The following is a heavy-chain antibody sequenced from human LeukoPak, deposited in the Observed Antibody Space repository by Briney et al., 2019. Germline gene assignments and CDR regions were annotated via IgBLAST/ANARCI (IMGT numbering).Heavy chain of an antibody. Sequence: SETLSLTCTVSGGSISSYYWSWIRQPPGKGLEWIGYIYYSGSTNYNPSLKSRVTISVDTSKNQFSLKLSSVTAADTAVYYCARLRVAGPWVIDYWGQGTLVTVSS. CDR3: ARLRVAGPWVIDY. CDR1: GGSISSYY. D-gene: IGHD6-19*01. CDR2: IYYSGST. V-gene: IGHV4-59*08. J-gene: IGHJ4*02.